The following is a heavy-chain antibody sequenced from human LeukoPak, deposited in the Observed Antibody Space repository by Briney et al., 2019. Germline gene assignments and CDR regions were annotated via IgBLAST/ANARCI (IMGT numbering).Heavy chain of an antibody. Sequence: GGSLGLSCAASGFTFSRDWMHWVRQAPGKGLVWVSRISDDGSITTYADSVQGRFTISRDNAKSTVFLQMNSLRVEDTAVYYCARGSQYNWNLWYYYYGMDVWGQGTTVTVSS. CDR2: ISDDGSIT. CDR1: GFTFSRDW. D-gene: IGHD1-1*01. J-gene: IGHJ6*02. CDR3: ARGSQYNWNLWYYYYGMDV. V-gene: IGHV3-74*03.